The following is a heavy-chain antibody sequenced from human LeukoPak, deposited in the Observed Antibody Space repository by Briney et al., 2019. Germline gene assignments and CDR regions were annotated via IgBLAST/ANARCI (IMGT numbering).Heavy chain of an antibody. CDR2: IKSKTHGGTT. CDR3: AKDTGYDSSGYYYGRWYYYGMDV. J-gene: IGHJ6*02. V-gene: IGHV3-15*01. Sequence: GGSLRLSCAASGFTFSNAWMYWVRQAPGKGLEWVGRIKSKTHGGTTDYAAPVKGRFTISRDNSKNTLYLQMNSLRAEDTAVYYCAKDTGYDSSGYYYGRWYYYGMDVWGQGTTVTVSS. D-gene: IGHD3-22*01. CDR1: GFTFSNAW.